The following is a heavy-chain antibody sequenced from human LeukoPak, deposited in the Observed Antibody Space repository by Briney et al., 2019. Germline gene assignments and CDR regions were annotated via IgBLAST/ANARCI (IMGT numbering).Heavy chain of an antibody. V-gene: IGHV1-18*01. Sequence: ASVTVSXKASGYTLTSYGISWVRQAPGQGLEWMGWISAYNGNTNYAQKLQGRVTMTTDTSTSTAYMELRSLRSDDTAVYYCARDRSIAARFRDLYYFDYWGQGTLVTVSS. CDR1: GYTLTSYG. CDR2: ISAYNGNT. D-gene: IGHD6-6*01. CDR3: ARDRSIAARFRDLYYFDY. J-gene: IGHJ4*02.